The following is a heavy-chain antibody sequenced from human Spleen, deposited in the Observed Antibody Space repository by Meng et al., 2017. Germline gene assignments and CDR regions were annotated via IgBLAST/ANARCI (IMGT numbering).Heavy chain of an antibody. CDR1: GGTFNTYS. CDR3: ARAFSGSYYRCDS. Sequence: SVKVSCKSSGGTFNTYSFTWVRQAPGQGLEWVGGIIPLFATPNYAQDFQGRVTITADESTSTVYMELSSLRPDDTALYFCARAFSGSYYRCDSWGQGTRVTVSS. CDR2: IIPLFATP. D-gene: IGHD1-26*01. V-gene: IGHV1-69*13. J-gene: IGHJ4*02.